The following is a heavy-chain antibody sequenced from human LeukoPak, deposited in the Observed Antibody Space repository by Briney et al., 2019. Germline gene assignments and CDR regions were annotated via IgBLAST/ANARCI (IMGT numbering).Heavy chain of an antibody. Sequence: PGRSLRLSCAASGFTFSSYAMHWVRQAPGKGLEWVAVISYDGSNKYYADSVKGRFTISRDNSKNTLYLQMNSLRAEDTAMFYCAKDRSPYYFDYWGQGTLVTVSS. CDR2: ISYDGSNK. CDR3: AKDRSPYYFDY. V-gene: IGHV3-30-3*01. CDR1: GFTFSSYA. J-gene: IGHJ4*02.